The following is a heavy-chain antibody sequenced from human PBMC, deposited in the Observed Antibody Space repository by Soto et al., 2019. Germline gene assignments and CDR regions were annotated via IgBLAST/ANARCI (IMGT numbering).Heavy chain of an antibody. CDR3: ARGRYCLTGRCFPNWFDS. Sequence: SETLSLTCSVSGDSISTVDYFWAWIRQPPGQALEYIGYIYKSATAYYNPSFESRVAISLDTSKSQFSLNVTSVTAADTAVYFCARGRYCLTGRCFPNWFDSWGQGTLVTVSS. CDR1: GDSISTVDYF. J-gene: IGHJ5*01. CDR2: IYKSATA. D-gene: IGHD2-15*01. V-gene: IGHV4-30-4*01.